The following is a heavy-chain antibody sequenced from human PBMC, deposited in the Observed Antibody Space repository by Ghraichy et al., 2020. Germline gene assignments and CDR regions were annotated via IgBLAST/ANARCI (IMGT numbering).Heavy chain of an antibody. J-gene: IGHJ4*02. V-gene: IGHV4-31*03. CDR1: GGSISSGGYY. CDR2: IYYSGST. D-gene: IGHD5-12*01. CDR3: ARAGDSGYEVDY. Sequence: SQTLSLTCTVSGGSISSGGYYWSWIRQHPGKGLEWIGYIYYSGSTYYNPSLKSRVTISVDTSKNQFSLKLSSVTAADTAVYYCARAGDSGYEVDYWGQGTLVTVSS.